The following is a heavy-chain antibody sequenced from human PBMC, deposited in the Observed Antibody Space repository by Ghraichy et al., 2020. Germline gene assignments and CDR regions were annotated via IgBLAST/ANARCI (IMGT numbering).Heavy chain of an antibody. J-gene: IGHJ5*01. CDR1: GYTFTNYD. CDR2: MNPSSGNT. Sequence: ASVKVSCKASGYTFTNYDINWVRQAPGQGREWMGWMNPSSGNTGYTQKFQGRVTMARSTSMTTAYMELSTLTSEDTAVYYCARGGGHKYCTGGACYLYNWFDFWGQGTLVTVSS. CDR3: ARGGGHKYCTGGACYLYNWFDF. V-gene: IGHV1-8*01. D-gene: IGHD2-8*02.